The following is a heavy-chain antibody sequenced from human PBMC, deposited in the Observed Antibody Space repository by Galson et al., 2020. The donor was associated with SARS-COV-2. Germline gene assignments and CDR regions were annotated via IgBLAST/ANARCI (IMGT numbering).Heavy chain of an antibody. CDR3: ARVETRSGWKYYFDY. V-gene: IGHV3-74*01. Sequence: GESLKISCAASGFTFSSCWMHWVRQAPGKGLVWVSRINSDGSSTSYADSVKGRFTISRDNAKNTLYLQMNSLRAEDTAVYYCARVETRSGWKYYFDYWGQGTLVTVSS. D-gene: IGHD6-19*01. CDR2: INSDGSST. CDR1: GFTFSSCW. J-gene: IGHJ4*02.